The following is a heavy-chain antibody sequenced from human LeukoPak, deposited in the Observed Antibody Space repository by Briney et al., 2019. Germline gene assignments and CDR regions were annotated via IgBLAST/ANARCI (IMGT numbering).Heavy chain of an antibody. J-gene: IGHJ6*03. V-gene: IGHV3-48*01. CDR3: ARKRLSTTSILTGSTYYYYMDV. Sequence: GGSLRLSCAASGFTFTSYSMNWVRQAPGKGLEWVSYISSSGSTIYYADSVKGRFTISRDNAKNSLYLQMNSLRAEDTAVYYCARKRLSTTSILTGSTYYYYMDVWGKGTTVTVSS. D-gene: IGHD3-9*01. CDR1: GFTFTSYS. CDR2: ISSSGSTI.